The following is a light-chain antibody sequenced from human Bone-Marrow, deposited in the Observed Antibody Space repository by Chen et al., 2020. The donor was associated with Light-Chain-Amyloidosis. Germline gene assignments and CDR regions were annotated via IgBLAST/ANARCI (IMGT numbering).Light chain of an antibody. CDR3: QVCDRSGDRPV. CDR2: DDS. J-gene: IGLJ3*02. V-gene: IGLV3-21*02. CDR1: NIGSTS. Sequence: SYVLTQPSSVSVAPGQTATIACGGNNIGSTSVHWYQQTPGQAPLLVVYDDSDRPSGIPERLSGSNSGTTATLTSSRVEAGDEAGYYCQVCDRSGDRPVFGGGTKLTVL.